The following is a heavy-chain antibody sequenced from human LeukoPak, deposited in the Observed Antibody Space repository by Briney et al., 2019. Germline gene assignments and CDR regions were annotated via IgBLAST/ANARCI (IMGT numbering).Heavy chain of an antibody. Sequence: ASVKVSCKVSGYTLTELSMHWVRQAPGKGLEWMGGFDPEDGETIYAQKFQGRVTMTEDTSTDTAYMELSSLRSEDTAVYYCATGPLSSSGSTDQTFDYWGQGTLVTVSS. CDR3: ATGPLSSSGSTDQTFDY. CDR1: GYTLTELS. J-gene: IGHJ4*02. D-gene: IGHD3-10*01. V-gene: IGHV1-24*01. CDR2: FDPEDGET.